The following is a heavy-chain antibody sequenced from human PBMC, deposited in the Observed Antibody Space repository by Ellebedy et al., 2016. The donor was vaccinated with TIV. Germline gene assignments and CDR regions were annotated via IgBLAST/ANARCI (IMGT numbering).Heavy chain of an antibody. CDR1: GLTFRNYA. D-gene: IGHD2-21*01. Sequence: GESLKISCSASGLTFRNYAMHSVRQAPGKGLEYVSAISNNGGSTYYADSVKGRFTISRDNSKNTLYLQMSSLTPEDTAVYYCVPRMVVAFEYWGQGTLVTVSS. CDR2: ISNNGGST. CDR3: VPRMVVAFEY. V-gene: IGHV3-64D*09. J-gene: IGHJ4*02.